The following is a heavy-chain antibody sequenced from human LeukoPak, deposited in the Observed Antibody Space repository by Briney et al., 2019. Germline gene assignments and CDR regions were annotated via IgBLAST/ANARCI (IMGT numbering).Heavy chain of an antibody. V-gene: IGHV1-8*01. CDR1: GYTFTSYD. Sequence: ASVKVSCKASGYTFTSYDINWVRQATGQGLEWMGWMNPNSGNTGHAQKFQGRVTMTRNTSISTAYMELSSLRSEDTAVYYCADSSSGRNAFDIWGQGTMVTVSS. CDR3: ADSSSGRNAFDI. CDR2: MNPNSGNT. D-gene: IGHD6-6*01. J-gene: IGHJ3*02.